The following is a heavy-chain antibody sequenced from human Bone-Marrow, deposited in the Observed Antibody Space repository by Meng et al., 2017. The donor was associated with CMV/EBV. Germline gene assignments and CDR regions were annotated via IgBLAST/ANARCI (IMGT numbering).Heavy chain of an antibody. J-gene: IGHJ4*02. D-gene: IGHD4-23*01. CDR1: FSLSTTRRG. CDR3: AHRPGGNSPPFDY. Sequence: FSLSTTRRGVGWNPQDTGKALGWLTVIYWNADDRYIQSLKSRLTITTDTAKKQVVLTMTNMDPVDTATYYCAHRPGGNSPPFDYWGQGTLVTVSS. CDR2: IYWNADD. V-gene: IGHV2-5*01.